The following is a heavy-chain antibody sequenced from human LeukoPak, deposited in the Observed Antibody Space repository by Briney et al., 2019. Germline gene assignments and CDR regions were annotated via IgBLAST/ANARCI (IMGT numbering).Heavy chain of an antibody. CDR3: AKGGKWDVTPFDY. Sequence: GGSLRLSCAAPGCTFTSYSMNWVRQAPGKGLEWVSTISGGGGSTYYADSVKGRFTISRDNSKNTLYLQVNSLRAEDTAVYYCAKGGKWDVTPFDYWGQGTLVTVSS. V-gene: IGHV3-23*01. J-gene: IGHJ4*02. D-gene: IGHD1-26*01. CDR2: ISGGGGST. CDR1: GCTFTSYS.